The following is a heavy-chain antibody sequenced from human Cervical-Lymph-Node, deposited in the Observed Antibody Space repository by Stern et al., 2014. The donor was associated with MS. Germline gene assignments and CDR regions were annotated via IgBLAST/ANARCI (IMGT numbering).Heavy chain of an antibody. J-gene: IGHJ5*02. D-gene: IGHD1-26*01. CDR2: LYYSRST. V-gene: IGHV4-39*01. Sequence: QVQLEESGPGLVKPSETLSLTCTVSGGSISSSRYYWGWIRQPPGKGLEWIGSLYYSRSTYYNPSLKSRVTISVHTTKNQFSLQLSSVTAADTAVYYCFSYQPNWFDPWGQGTLVTVSS. CDR3: FSYQPNWFDP. CDR1: GGSISSSRYY.